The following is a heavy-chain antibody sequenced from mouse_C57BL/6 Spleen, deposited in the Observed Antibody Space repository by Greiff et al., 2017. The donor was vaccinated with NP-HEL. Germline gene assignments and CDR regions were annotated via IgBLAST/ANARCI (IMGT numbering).Heavy chain of an antibody. CDR1: GFTFSSYA. Sequence: EVQLQESGGGLVKPGGSLKLSCAASGFTFSSYAMSWVRQTPEKRLEWVATISDGGSYTYYPDNVKGRFTISRDNAKNNLYLQMSHLKSEDTAMYYCARDLTTVVPYYFDYWGQGTTLTVSS. CDR2: ISDGGSYT. J-gene: IGHJ2*01. CDR3: ARDLTTVVPYYFDY. V-gene: IGHV5-4*01. D-gene: IGHD1-1*01.